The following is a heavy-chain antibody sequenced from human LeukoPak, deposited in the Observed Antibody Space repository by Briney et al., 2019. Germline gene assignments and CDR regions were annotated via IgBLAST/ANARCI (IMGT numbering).Heavy chain of an antibody. CDR2: IYYSGRT. D-gene: IGHD1-26*01. CDR3: ARQLYSGSFPS. Sequence: SETLSLTCSVSGVSISSSADYWGWIRQPPGKGLEWIGNIYYSGRTYYNPSLESRITISVDTSKNQLSLKLNSVTAADTAIYYCARQLYSGSFPSWGQGTLVTVSS. V-gene: IGHV4-39*01. J-gene: IGHJ5*02. CDR1: GVSISSSADY.